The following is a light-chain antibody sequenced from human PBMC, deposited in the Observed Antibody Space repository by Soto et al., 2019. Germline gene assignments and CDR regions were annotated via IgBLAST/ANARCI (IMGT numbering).Light chain of an antibody. J-gene: IGKJ1*01. Sequence: DIQMTQSPSTLSASVGDRVTITCRASQRISSWLAWYQQKPGKAPKLLIYDASSLESGVPSRFSGSGSGTEFTLTISSLQPVDFANYYCQQYNSYSPRTFGQGTKVEIK. V-gene: IGKV1-5*01. CDR3: QQYNSYSPRT. CDR2: DAS. CDR1: QRISSW.